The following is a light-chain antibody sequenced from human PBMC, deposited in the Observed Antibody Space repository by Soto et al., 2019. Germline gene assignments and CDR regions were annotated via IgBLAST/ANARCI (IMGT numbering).Light chain of an antibody. V-gene: IGKV1-39*01. Sequence: DIQLTQSPSSLSPSVGDRVTITCRASQTISSYLNWYQQKSGKAPKLLVYAAASVHSGVPSRFSGSGSRTDFTLTISSLQREDFATYYCQPNYSTPYTVGQGTTV. CDR3: QPNYSTPYT. CDR2: AAA. CDR1: QTISSY. J-gene: IGKJ2*01.